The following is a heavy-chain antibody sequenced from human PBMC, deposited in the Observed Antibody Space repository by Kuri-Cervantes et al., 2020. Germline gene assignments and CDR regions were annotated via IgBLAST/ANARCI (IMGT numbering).Heavy chain of an antibody. Sequence: ESLKISCAVYGGSFSGYYWSWIRQPPGKGLEWIGEINHSGSTNYNPSLKSRVTISVDTSKNQFSLKLSSVTAADTAVYYCARERGTLRHDAFDIWGQGTMVTVSS. CDR3: ARERGTLRHDAFDI. V-gene: IGHV4-34*01. CDR2: INHSGST. CDR1: GGSFSGYY. J-gene: IGHJ3*02. D-gene: IGHD1-26*01.